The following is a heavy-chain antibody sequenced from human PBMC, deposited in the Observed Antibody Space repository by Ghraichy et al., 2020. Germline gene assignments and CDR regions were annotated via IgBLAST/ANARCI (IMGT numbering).Heavy chain of an antibody. V-gene: IGHV4-59*08. D-gene: IGHD3-22*01. Sequence: SETLSLTCTVSGGSISSYYWSWIRQPPGKGVEWIWYIYYSGSTNYNPSLKSRVTISVDTSKNQFSLKLSSVTAADTAVYYCARHPYYYDSSGYEVYFDLWGRGTLVTVSS. CDR1: GGSISSYY. J-gene: IGHJ2*01. CDR2: IYYSGST. CDR3: ARHPYYYDSSGYEVYFDL.